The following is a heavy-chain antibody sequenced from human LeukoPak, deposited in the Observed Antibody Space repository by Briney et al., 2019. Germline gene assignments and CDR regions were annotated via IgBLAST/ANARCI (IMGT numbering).Heavy chain of an antibody. CDR2: INHSGST. CDR3: ARQMAMVRGVIITGAFDP. Sequence: PSETLSLTCAVSGGSISSGGYSWSWIRQPPGTGLEWIGYINHSGSTNYNPSLKSRVTVSVDTSKNQFSLKRSSVTAADTAGYYCARQMAMVRGVIITGAFDPWGQGTLVTVSS. V-gene: IGHV4-30-2*01. J-gene: IGHJ5*02. CDR1: GGSISSGGYS. D-gene: IGHD3-10*01.